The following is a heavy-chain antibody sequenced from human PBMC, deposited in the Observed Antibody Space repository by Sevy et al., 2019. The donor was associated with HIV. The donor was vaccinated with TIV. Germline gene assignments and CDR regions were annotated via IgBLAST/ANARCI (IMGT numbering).Heavy chain of an antibody. D-gene: IGHD3-16*02. J-gene: IGHJ5*02. CDR2: MNPNSGNT. Sequence: ASVKVSCKASGYTFTSYDINWVRQATGQGLEWMGWMNPNSGNTGYAQKFQGRVTMTRNTSISTAYMELSSLRSEDTAVYYCARKAKVISGFRGFDPWGQGTLVTVSS. CDR3: ARKAKVISGFRGFDP. CDR1: GYTFTSYD. V-gene: IGHV1-8*01.